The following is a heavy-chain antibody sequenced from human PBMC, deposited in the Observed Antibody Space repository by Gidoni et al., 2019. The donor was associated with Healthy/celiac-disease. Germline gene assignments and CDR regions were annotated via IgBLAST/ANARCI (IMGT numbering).Heavy chain of an antibody. CDR1: GGSFSGYY. CDR3: ARGKSTYYYDSSGYFFDY. J-gene: IGHJ4*02. D-gene: IGHD3-22*01. Sequence: QVQLQQWGAGLLKPSETLSLTCAISGGSFSGYYWSWIRKPPGKGLEWIGEINHSGSTNNNPSLKCRVTISVDTSKNQFSLKLSSVTAADTAVYYCARGKSTYYYDSSGYFFDYWGQGTLVTVSS. CDR2: INHSGST. V-gene: IGHV4-34*01.